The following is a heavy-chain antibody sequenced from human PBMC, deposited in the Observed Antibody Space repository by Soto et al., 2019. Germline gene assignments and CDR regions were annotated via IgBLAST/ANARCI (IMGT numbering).Heavy chain of an antibody. CDR1: GGSISSGDYY. V-gene: IGHV4-30-4*01. CDR2: IYYSGST. J-gene: IGHJ4*02. Sequence: QVQLQESGPGLVKPSQTLSLTCTVSGGSISSGDYYWSWIRQPPGKGLEWIGYIYYSGSTYYNPSLKSRVTISVDTSKNQFALKLSSVTAADTAVYYCAGGDDSSGYSLGYWGQGTLVTVSS. D-gene: IGHD3-22*01. CDR3: AGGDDSSGYSLGY.